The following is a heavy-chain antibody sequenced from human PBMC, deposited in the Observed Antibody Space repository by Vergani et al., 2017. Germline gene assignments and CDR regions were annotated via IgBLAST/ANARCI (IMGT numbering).Heavy chain of an antibody. V-gene: IGHV4-39*01. D-gene: IGHD2-2*01. CDR2: IYYSGST. CDR1: GGSISSYY. CDR3: ARHRIIVVVPAAPGWFDP. Sequence: QVQLQESGPGLVKPSETLSLTCTVSGGSISSYYWSWIRQPPGKGLEWIGSIYYSGSTYYNPSLKSRVTISVDTSKNQFSLKLSSVTAADTAVYYCARHRIIVVVPAAPGWFDPWGQGTLVTVSS. J-gene: IGHJ5*02.